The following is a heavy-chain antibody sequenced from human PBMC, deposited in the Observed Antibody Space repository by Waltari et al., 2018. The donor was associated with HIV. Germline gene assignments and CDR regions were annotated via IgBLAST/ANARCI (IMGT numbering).Heavy chain of an antibody. CDR2: ISVSGGST. CDR3: AKVMPTYYDFWSRPSAYYYYGIDV. V-gene: IGHV3-23*01. Sequence: EVQLLESGGGLVQPGGSLRLSCAASGFTFSSYAMSWVRQAPGQGLEWVSAISVSGGSTYYAYSVKARFTSSRDNSKNTLYLQMNSLRAEDTAVYYCAKVMPTYYDFWSRPSAYYYYGIDVWGQGTTVTVSS. CDR1: GFTFSSYA. D-gene: IGHD3-3*01. J-gene: IGHJ6*02.